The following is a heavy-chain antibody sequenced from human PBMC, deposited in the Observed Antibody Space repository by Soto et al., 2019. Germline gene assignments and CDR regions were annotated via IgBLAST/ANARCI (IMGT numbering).Heavy chain of an antibody. CDR2: IYYSGST. D-gene: IGHD2-15*01. V-gene: IGHV4-59*08. Sequence: SETLSLTCTVSGGSISSYYWSWIRQPPGKGLEWIGYIYYSGSTNYNPSLKSRVTISVDTSKNQFSLKLSSVTAADTAVYYCARLFCSDGSCYSKYYYMDVWGKGTTVTVSS. CDR3: ARLFCSDGSCYSKYYYMDV. J-gene: IGHJ6*03. CDR1: GGSISSYY.